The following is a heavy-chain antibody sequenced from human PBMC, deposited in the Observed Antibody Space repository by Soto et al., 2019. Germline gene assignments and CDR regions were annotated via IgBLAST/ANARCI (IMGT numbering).Heavy chain of an antibody. D-gene: IGHD2-15*01. CDR1: GFTFSDYA. V-gene: IGHV3-23*01. CDR2: LGGSNSDT. Sequence: GGSLRLSCAASGFTFSDYAMSWVRQAPGKGLEWVSGLGGSNSDTHYAASVEGRFTVSRDNSRSTLFLQMNSLRVEDTAVYYCAKDKVDHNSVWDPFDIWGQGTMVTVSS. J-gene: IGHJ3*02. CDR3: AKDKVDHNSVWDPFDI.